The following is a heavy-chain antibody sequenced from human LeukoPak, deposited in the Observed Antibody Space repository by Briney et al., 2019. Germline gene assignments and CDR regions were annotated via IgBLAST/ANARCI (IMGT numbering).Heavy chain of an antibody. CDR2: INHNGNVN. D-gene: IGHD3-16*01. V-gene: IGHV3-7*03. Sequence: GGSLRLSCAASGFTFSSYWVNWARQAPGKGLEWVVSINHNGNVNYYVDSVKGRFTISRDNAKNSLYLQMSNLRAEDTAVYFCARGGGLDVWGQGATVTVSS. CDR3: ARGGGLDV. CDR1: GFTFSSYW. J-gene: IGHJ6*02.